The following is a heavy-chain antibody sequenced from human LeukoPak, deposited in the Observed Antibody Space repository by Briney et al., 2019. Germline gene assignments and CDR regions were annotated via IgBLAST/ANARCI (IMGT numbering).Heavy chain of an antibody. V-gene: IGHV3-30-3*01. J-gene: IGHJ4*02. Sequence: GGSLRLSCAASGFTFSHYGMHWVRQAPGKGLEWVAAISYDGSNKHYADSVKGRFTISRDNSMHTVYLQMNSLRPEDTAVYYCAKGSTSGFYYFDYWGQGTLVTVSS. CDR3: AKGSTSGFYYFDY. CDR2: ISYDGSNK. D-gene: IGHD5-12*01. CDR1: GFTFSHYG.